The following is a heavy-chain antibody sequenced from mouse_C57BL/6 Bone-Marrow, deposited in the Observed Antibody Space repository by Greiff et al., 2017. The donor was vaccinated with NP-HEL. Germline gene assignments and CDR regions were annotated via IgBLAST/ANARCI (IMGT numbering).Heavy chain of an antibody. J-gene: IGHJ4*01. Sequence: VKLVESGTELVKPGASVKLSCKASGYTFTSYWMHWVKQRPGQGLEWIGNINPSNGGTNYNEKFKSKATLTVDKSSSTAYMQLSSLTSEDSAVYYCARNYGNYVGYAMDYWGQGTSVTVSS. V-gene: IGHV1-53*01. D-gene: IGHD2-1*01. CDR1: GYTFTSYW. CDR2: INPSNGGT. CDR3: ARNYGNYVGYAMDY.